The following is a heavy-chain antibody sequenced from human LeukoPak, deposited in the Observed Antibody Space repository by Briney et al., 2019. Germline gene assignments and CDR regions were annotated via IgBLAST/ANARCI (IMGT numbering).Heavy chain of an antibody. V-gene: IGHV4-30-2*01. CDR1: GGSISSGGYS. CDR3: ARTSTQLLPTAAYFDY. J-gene: IGHJ4*02. Sequence: PSQTLSLTCAVSGGSISSGGYSWSWIRQPPGKGLEWIGYIYHSGSTYYNPSLKSRVTISVDRSKNQFSLKLSSVTAADTAVYYCARTSTQLLPTAAYFDYWGQGTLVTVSS. CDR2: IYHSGST. D-gene: IGHD1-1*01.